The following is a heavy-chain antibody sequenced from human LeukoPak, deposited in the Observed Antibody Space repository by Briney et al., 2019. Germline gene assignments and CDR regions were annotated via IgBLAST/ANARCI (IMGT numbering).Heavy chain of an antibody. J-gene: IGHJ4*02. CDR3: ARSKPTTTVTAFDY. D-gene: IGHD4-17*01. V-gene: IGHV3-20*04. CDR2: INWNGGST. CDR1: GFILDDYG. Sequence: GGSLRLSCAASGFILDDYGMSWVRQAPGKGLEWVSGINWNGGSTGYADSVKGRFTISRDNAKNSLYLQMNSLRAEDTALYYCARSKPTTTVTAFDYWGQGTLVTVSS.